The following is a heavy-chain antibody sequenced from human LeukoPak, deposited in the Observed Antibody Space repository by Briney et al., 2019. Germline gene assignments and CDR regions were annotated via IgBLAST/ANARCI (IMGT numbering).Heavy chain of an antibody. Sequence: QPGRSLRLSCAASGFTFSSYAMHWVRQAPGKGLEWVAVISYDGSNKYYADSVKGRFTISRDNSKNTLYLQMNSLRAEDTAVYYCGRAPTFSEGFCSSVSCKADYGGQGPLVTVSP. J-gene: IGHJ4*02. V-gene: IGHV3-30-3*01. CDR2: ISYDGSNK. CDR1: GFTFSSYA. CDR3: GRAPTFSEGFCSSVSCKADY. D-gene: IGHD2-2*01.